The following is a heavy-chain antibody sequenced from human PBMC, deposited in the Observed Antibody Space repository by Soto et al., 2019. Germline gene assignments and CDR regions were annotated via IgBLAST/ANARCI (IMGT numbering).Heavy chain of an antibody. D-gene: IGHD3-22*01. Sequence: SVKVSCKASGGTFSSYAISWVRQAPGQGLEWMGGIIPIFGTANYAQKFQGRVTITADESTSTAYMELSSLRSEDTAVYYCARSSVYYYDSSRYYQRLQDPPGGLDYYYYDMDVWGQGTTVTVSS. V-gene: IGHV1-69*13. J-gene: IGHJ6*02. CDR1: GGTFSSYA. CDR2: IIPIFGTA. CDR3: ARSSVYYYDSSRYYQRLQDPPGGLDYYYYDMDV.